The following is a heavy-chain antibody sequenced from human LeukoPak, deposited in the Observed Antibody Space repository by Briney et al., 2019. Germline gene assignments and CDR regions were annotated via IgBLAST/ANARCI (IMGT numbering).Heavy chain of an antibody. CDR1: GYTLTELS. CDR2: FYPEDGET. D-gene: IGHD3-10*01. V-gene: IGHV1-24*01. J-gene: IGHJ4*02. Sequence: EASVTVSCKVSGYTLTELSMHWVRQAPGKGLEWMGGFYPEDGETIYAQKFQGRVTMTEDTSTDTAYMELSSLRSEDTAVYYCAREGVTMVRGVIINYYFDYWGQGTLVTVSS. CDR3: AREGVTMVRGVIINYYFDY.